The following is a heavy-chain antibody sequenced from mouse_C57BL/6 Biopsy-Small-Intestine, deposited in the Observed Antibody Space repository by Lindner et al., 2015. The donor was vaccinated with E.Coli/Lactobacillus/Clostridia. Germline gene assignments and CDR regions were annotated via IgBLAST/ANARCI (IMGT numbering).Heavy chain of an antibody. CDR1: GYAFSSYW. J-gene: IGHJ2*01. D-gene: IGHD2-4*01. CDR2: IYPGDGDT. V-gene: IGHV1-80*01. Sequence: VQLQESGAELVKPGASVKISCKASGYAFSSYWMNWVKQRPGKGLEWIGQIYPGDGDTNYNGKFKGKATLTADKSSSTAYMQLSSLASEDSAVYFCARRANDYDGYFDYWGQGTTLTVSS. CDR3: ARRANDYDGYFDY.